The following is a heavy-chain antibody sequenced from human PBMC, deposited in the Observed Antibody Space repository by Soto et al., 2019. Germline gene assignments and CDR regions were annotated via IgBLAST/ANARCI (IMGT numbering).Heavy chain of an antibody. J-gene: IGHJ4*02. CDR2: ISWNSGSI. Sequence: EVQLVESGGGLVQPGRSLRLSCAASGFTFDDYAMHWVRQAPGKGLEWVSGISWNSGSIGYADSVKGRFTISRDNAKNCLYLQMNSLRAKDTALYYCAKDNGTPVTTMDYWGQGTLVTVSS. V-gene: IGHV3-9*01. CDR1: GFTFDDYA. D-gene: IGHD4-17*01. CDR3: AKDNGTPVTTMDY.